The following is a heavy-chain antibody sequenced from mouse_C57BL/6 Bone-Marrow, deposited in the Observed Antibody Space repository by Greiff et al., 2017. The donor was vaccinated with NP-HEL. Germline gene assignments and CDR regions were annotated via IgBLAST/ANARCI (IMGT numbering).Heavy chain of an antibody. CDR2: ILPGSGST. D-gene: IGHD1-1*01. J-gene: IGHJ3*01. V-gene: IGHV1-9*01. CDR1: GYTFTGYW. CDR3: ARYYGSSLAY. Sequence: QVQLQQSGAELMKPGASVKLSCKATGYTFTGYWIEWVKQRPGHGLEWIGEILPGSGSTNYNEKLKGKATFTAETSSNTAYMQLSSLTTEDSDISYCARYYGSSLAYWGQGTLVTVSA.